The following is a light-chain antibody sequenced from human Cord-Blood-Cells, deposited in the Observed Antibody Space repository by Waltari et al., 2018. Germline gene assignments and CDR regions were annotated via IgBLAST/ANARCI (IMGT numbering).Light chain of an antibody. CDR3: MQALQTPPYS. Sequence: DIVMTQSPISLPVTAGEPASISCRSSQSLLHSNGYNYFDWYLQKPGQSPQLLIYLGSNRASGVPDRFSGSGSGTDFTLKISRVEAEDVGVYYCMQALQTPPYSFGQGTKLEIK. J-gene: IGKJ2*03. V-gene: IGKV2-28*01. CDR1: QSLLHSNGYNY. CDR2: LGS.